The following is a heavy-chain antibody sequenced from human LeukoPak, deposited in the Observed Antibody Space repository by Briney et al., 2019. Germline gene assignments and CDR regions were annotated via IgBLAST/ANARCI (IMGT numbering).Heavy chain of an antibody. Sequence: GGSLRLSCAASGFTFSRYGMSWVRQAPGKGLEWVSAISSSGGRTYYAYSVRGLFTISRNNSKNTLYLKMNSLRAEDTAVYNCAKGDFYGSGRDYYYYMDVWGKGTTVTISS. J-gene: IGHJ6*03. CDR2: ISSSGGRT. D-gene: IGHD3-10*01. V-gene: IGHV3-23*01. CDR3: AKGDFYGSGRDYYYYMDV. CDR1: GFTFSRYG.